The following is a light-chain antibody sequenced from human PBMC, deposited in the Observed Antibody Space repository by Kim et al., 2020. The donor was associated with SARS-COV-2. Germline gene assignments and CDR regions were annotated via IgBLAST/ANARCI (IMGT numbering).Light chain of an antibody. CDR2: LNSDGSH. Sequence: APVKLTCHLGSGHSRYRNGWHQEEPGKGPRYLMELNSDGSHRKGDRVPDRFSGSSSGAERYLTISSLQSEDEADYYCQTWGTGIPVFGGGTKVTVL. J-gene: IGLJ3*02. V-gene: IGLV4-69*01. CDR3: QTWGTGIPV. CDR1: SGHSRYR.